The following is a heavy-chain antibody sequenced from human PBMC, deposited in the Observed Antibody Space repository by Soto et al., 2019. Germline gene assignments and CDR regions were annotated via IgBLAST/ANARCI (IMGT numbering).Heavy chain of an antibody. V-gene: IGHV3-11*06. CDR2: ISSSSSYT. Sequence: GSLRLSCAASGFTFSDYYMSWIRQAPGKGLEWVSYISSSSSYTNYADSVKGRFTISRDNAKNSLYLQMNSLRAEDTAVYYCAREVAAVAGTDYYYGMDVWGQGTTVTVSS. D-gene: IGHD6-19*01. CDR3: AREVAAVAGTDYYYGMDV. CDR1: GFTFSDYY. J-gene: IGHJ6*02.